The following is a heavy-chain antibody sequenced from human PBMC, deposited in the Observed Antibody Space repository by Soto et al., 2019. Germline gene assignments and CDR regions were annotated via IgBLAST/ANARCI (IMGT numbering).Heavy chain of an antibody. D-gene: IGHD1-1*01. Sequence: EVHLVQSGGLVVQPGGSLRLSCAASGFTFNDYTMHWVRQVPGKGLEWVAHISWDGGSKWYVDSVRGRFIVSRDNKQNSLFLHMSSLTTEDTAFYYCVKDKGDHWSASVAFDSWGQGSLVTVSS. CDR3: VKDKGDHWSASVAFDS. CDR2: ISWDGGSK. J-gene: IGHJ4*02. CDR1: GFTFNDYT. V-gene: IGHV3-43*01.